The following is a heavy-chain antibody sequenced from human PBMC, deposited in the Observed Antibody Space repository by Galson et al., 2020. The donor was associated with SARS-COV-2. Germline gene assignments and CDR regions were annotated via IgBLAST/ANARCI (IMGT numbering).Heavy chain of an antibody. V-gene: IGHV3-7*01. CDR1: GISFRNHW. D-gene: IGHD3-10*01. CDR3: ARDPYNNGYGAFDI. Sequence: GESLKISCAGSGISFRNHWMTWVRQAPGKGLEWVANIKQDGSEKQYGDFVEGRLIISRDNAKNSLYLQMNSLRAEDTAVYYCARDPYNNGYGAFDIWGQGTMVTVSS. CDR2: IKQDGSEK. J-gene: IGHJ3*02.